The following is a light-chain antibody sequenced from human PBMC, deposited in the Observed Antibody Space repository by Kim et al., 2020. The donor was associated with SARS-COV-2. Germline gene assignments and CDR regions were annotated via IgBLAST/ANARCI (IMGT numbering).Light chain of an antibody. V-gene: IGLV6-57*03. CDR1: SGGIGRNY. J-gene: IGLJ3*02. CDR2: ESN. Sequence: GRTVTISCTRSSGGIGRNYVQWYQQRPGSAPTTVIYESNQRPSGVPDRFSGSIDTSSNSASLTISGLKTEEEADYYCQSYDSTSHVFGGGTQLTVL. CDR3: QSYDSTSHV.